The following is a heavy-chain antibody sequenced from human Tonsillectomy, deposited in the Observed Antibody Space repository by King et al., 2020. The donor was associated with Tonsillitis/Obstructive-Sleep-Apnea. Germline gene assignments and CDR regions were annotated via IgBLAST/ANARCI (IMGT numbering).Heavy chain of an antibody. CDR2: ISGSGGST. Sequence: VQLVESGGGLVQPGGSLRLSCAASGFTFSSYAMSWVRQAPGKGLEWVSAISGSGGSTYYADSVKGRFTISRDNSKNTLYLQMNSLRAEDTAVYYCAKVSETLTGYSSGRAAFDYWGQGTLVTVSS. V-gene: IGHV3-23*04. CDR3: AKVSETLTGYSSGRAAFDY. D-gene: IGHD6-19*01. J-gene: IGHJ4*02. CDR1: GFTFSSYA.